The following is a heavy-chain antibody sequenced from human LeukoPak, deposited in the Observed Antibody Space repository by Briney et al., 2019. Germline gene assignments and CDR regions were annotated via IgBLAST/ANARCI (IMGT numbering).Heavy chain of an antibody. CDR3: AKARGDSSGYWYFDY. J-gene: IGHJ4*02. Sequence: GGTLRLSCAVSGFTFSIYGMSWVRQAPGKGPEWVSAITPGSGGSTYYADSVKGRFTISRDNSKKSLYLQMNSLTSEDTALYYCAKARGDSSGYWYFDYWGQGTLVTVSS. D-gene: IGHD3-22*01. V-gene: IGHV3-23*01. CDR1: GFTFSIYG. CDR2: ITPGSGGST.